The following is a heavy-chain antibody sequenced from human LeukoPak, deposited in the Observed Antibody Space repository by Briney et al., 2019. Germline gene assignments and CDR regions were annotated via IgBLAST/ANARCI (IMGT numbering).Heavy chain of an antibody. Sequence: KSSETLSLTCAVYGGSFSGYYWSWIRQPPGKGLEWIGEINHSGSTNYNPSLKSRVTMSVDTSKNQFSLKLSSVTAADTAVYYCARGLHSSGYYFYVWGQGTLVTVSS. J-gene: IGHJ4*02. CDR3: ARGLHSSGYYFYV. D-gene: IGHD3-22*01. CDR1: GGSFSGYY. V-gene: IGHV4-34*01. CDR2: INHSGST.